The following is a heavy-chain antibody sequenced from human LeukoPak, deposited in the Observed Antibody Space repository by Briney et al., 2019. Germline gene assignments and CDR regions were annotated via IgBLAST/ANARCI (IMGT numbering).Heavy chain of an antibody. CDR3: ERPHSAAGPYAFDI. V-gene: IGHV4-39*01. Sequence: PSETLSLTCTVSGGSISSSSYYWGWIRQPPGKGLEWIGSIYYSGSTYYNPSLKSRVTISVDTSKNQFSLKLSSVTAADTAVYYCERPHSAAGPYAFDIWGQGTMVTVSS. CDR2: IYYSGST. J-gene: IGHJ3*02. D-gene: IGHD6-13*01. CDR1: GGSISSSSYY.